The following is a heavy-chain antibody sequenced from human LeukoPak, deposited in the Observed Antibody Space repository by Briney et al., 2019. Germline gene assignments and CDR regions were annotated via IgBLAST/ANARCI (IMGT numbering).Heavy chain of an antibody. CDR2: IYSGGST. CDR3: ERGSTVVNPTGY. CDR1: GFTVSSNY. Sequence: GGSLRLSCAASGFTVSSNYMSWVRQAPGKGLEWVSVIYSGGSTYYADSVKGRFTISRDNAKNSLYLQMNSLRAEDTAVYYCERGSTVVNPTGYWGQGTLVTVSS. J-gene: IGHJ4*02. D-gene: IGHD4-23*01. V-gene: IGHV3-53*01.